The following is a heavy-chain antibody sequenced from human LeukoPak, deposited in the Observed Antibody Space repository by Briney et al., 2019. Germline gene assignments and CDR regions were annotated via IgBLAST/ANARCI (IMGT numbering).Heavy chain of an antibody. CDR3: AGGGSGYDGEYFQH. CDR2: IYTSGST. D-gene: IGHD5-12*01. CDR1: GGSISSYY. V-gene: IGHV4-4*07. J-gene: IGHJ1*01. Sequence: SETLSLTCTVSGGSISSYYWSWIRQPAGKGLEWIGRIYTSGSTNYNPSLKSRVTMSVDTSKNQFSLKLSSVTAADTAVYYCAGGGSGYDGEYFQHWGQGTLVTVSS.